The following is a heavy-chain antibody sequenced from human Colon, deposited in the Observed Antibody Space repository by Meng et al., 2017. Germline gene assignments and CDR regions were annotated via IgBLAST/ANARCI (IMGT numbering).Heavy chain of an antibody. CDR2: INADSGGT. D-gene: IGHD4-23*01. V-gene: IGHV1-2*06. Sequence: VAPVLAGAWVNKPRASVQVSHTASGYSFRSYSRPWAGQVPGQGLDLMGRINADSGGTNYAEKSQGRVTLTRDTSINTAYMELSSLRSEDTAVYYCARGGLHDYGGHWGQGTLVTVSS. J-gene: IGHJ4*02. CDR1: GYSFRSYS. CDR3: ARGGLHDYGGH.